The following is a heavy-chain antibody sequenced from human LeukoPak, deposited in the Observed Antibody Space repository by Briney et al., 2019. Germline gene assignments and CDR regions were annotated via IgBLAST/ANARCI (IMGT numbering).Heavy chain of an antibody. CDR3: ASGEAAAGSRKDVY. J-gene: IGHJ4*02. D-gene: IGHD6-13*01. CDR1: GGSISSSSYY. CDR2: IYYSGST. V-gene: IGHV4-39*01. Sequence: SETLSLTCTVSGGSISSSSYYWGWIRQPPGKGLEWIGSIYYSGSTYYNPSLKSRVTISVDTSKNQFSLKLSSVTAADTAVYYCASGEAAAGSRKDVYWGQGTLVTVSS.